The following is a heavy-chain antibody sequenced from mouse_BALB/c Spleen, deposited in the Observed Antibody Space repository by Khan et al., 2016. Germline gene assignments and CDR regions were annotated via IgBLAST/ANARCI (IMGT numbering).Heavy chain of an antibody. CDR3: ASQYSSGPCFAY. CDR2: INPSTGYT. D-gene: IGHD3-1*01. J-gene: IGHJ3*01. V-gene: IGHV1-7*01. CDR1: GYTFTSYW. Sequence: QVQLQQSGAELAKPGASVKMSCKASGYTFTSYWMHWVKQRPGQGLEWIGYINPSTGYTEYNQKFKAKATLTADKSSSTAYMQLSSLTSEDSAVYYCASQYSSGPCFAYWGQGTLVTVSA.